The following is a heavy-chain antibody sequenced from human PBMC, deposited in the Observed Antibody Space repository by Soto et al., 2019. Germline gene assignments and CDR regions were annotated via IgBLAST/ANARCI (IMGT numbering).Heavy chain of an antibody. Sequence: QITLKESGPALVKPTQTLTLTCTFSGFSLSTSGVGGGWIRQPPGKALEWLALIYWDADKRYSPSLKSRLTITKDTSKNNVVLTMTNMAPVDPDTYYCAAGRYSYGDFYYWGQGTLDTVSS. CDR1: GFSLSTSGVG. CDR3: AAGRYSYGDFYY. D-gene: IGHD5-18*01. V-gene: IGHV2-5*02. J-gene: IGHJ4*02. CDR2: IYWDADK.